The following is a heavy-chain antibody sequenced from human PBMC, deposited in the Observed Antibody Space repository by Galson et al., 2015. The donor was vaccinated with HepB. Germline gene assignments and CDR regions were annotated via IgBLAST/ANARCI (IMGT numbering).Heavy chain of an antibody. CDR1: GFSLSTSGVG. CDR3: AHRQDYGDYGAPVY. Sequence: PALVKPTQTLTLTCTFSGFSLSTSGVGVGWIRQPPGKALEWLALIYWNDDKRYSPSLKSRLTITKDTSKNQVVLTMTNMDPVDTATYYCAHRQDYGDYGAPVYWGQGTLVTVSS. D-gene: IGHD4-17*01. CDR2: IYWNDDK. V-gene: IGHV2-5*01. J-gene: IGHJ4*02.